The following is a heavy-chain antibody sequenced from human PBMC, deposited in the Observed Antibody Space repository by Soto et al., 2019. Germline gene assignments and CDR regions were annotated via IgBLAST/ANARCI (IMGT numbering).Heavy chain of an antibody. CDR1: GYTFTSYY. CDR3: ATRGPSTVTTAFDC. D-gene: IGHD4-17*01. J-gene: IGHJ4*02. CDR2: INPSGGST. Sequence: ASVKVSCKASGYTFTSYYIHWVRQAPGQGLEWMGIINPSGGSTNYAQELQGRVTVTRDTSTSTVYMELRSLRSDDTAVYYCATRGPSTVTTAFDCWGQGTLGTVSS. V-gene: IGHV1-46*01.